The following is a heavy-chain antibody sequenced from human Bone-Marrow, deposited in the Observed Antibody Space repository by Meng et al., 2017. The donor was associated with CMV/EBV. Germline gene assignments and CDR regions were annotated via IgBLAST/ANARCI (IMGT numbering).Heavy chain of an antibody. CDR1: GFTFSSYD. CDR2: IQQDGNEK. D-gene: IGHD3-10*01. J-gene: IGHJ4*02. CDR3: ARLGSSISW. V-gene: IGHV3-7*01. Sequence: GESLKISCAASGFTFSSYDMHWVRQAPGKGLEWVANIQQDGNEKYYVDSVKGRFTISRDNARLYLQMNSLRIEDTAVYYCARLGSSISWWGQGTLVTVSS.